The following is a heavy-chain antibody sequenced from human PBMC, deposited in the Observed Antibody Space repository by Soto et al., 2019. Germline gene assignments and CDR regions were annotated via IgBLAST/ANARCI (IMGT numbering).Heavy chain of an antibody. CDR3: ASAPIYCSGGSCTWFDP. CDR2: IYYSGST. Sequence: SETLSLTCTVSGGSISSSSYYWGWIRQPPGKGLEWIGSIYYSGSTYYNPSLKSRVTISVDTSKNQFSLKLSSVTAADTAVYYCASAPIYCSGGSCTWFDPWGQGTLVTVSS. CDR1: GGSISSSSYY. D-gene: IGHD2-15*01. V-gene: IGHV4-39*01. J-gene: IGHJ5*02.